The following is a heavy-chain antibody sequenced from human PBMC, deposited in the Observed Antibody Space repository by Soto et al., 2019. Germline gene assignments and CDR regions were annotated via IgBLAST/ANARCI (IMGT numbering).Heavy chain of an antibody. CDR3: ARGPSIAARLQDY. D-gene: IGHD6-6*01. Sequence: SVKVSCKASGGTFSSYTISWVRQAPGQGLEWMGRIIPILGIANYAQKFQGRVTITADKSTSTAYMELSSLRSEDTAVYYCARGPSIAARLQDYWGQGTLVTVSS. CDR1: GGTFSSYT. V-gene: IGHV1-69*02. CDR2: IIPILGIA. J-gene: IGHJ4*02.